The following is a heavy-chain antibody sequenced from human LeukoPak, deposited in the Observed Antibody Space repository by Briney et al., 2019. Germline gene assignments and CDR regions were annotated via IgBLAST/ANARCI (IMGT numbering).Heavy chain of an antibody. J-gene: IGHJ5*02. CDR1: GGSISSGSYY. V-gene: IGHV4-61*02. D-gene: IGHD6-19*01. CDR2: IYTSGST. Sequence: SQTLSLTCTVSGGSISSGSYYWSWIRQPAGKGLEWIGRIYTSGSTNYNPSLKSRVTISVDTSKNQFSLKLSSVTAADTAVYYCARVVGQWLVHWFDPWGQGTLVTVSS. CDR3: ARVVGQWLVHWFDP.